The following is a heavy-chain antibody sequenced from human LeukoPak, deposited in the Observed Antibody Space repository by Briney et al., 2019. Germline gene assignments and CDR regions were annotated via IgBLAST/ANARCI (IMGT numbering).Heavy chain of an antibody. J-gene: IGHJ4*02. V-gene: IGHV3-11*04. Sequence: AGGSLRLSCVAAGFTFSDYYMSWVRQAAGKGRECVSYISTSGTTIYYADSLKGRFTISRDNAKNSLYLQMNNLRAEDTAMYYCARDERSDYWGQGTLVTVSS. CDR1: GFTFSDYY. CDR2: ISTSGTTI. CDR3: ARDERSDY.